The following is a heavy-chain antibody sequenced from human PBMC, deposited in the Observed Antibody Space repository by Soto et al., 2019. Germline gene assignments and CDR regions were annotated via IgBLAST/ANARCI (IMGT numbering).Heavy chain of an antibody. CDR1: GFTFSSYS. CDR3: ARGNTWIGDI. J-gene: IGHJ3*02. CDR2: ISSRSNTI. D-gene: IGHD2-2*03. Sequence: EVQLVESGGGLVQPGGSLRLSCVASGFTFSSYSMNWVRQAPGKGLEWLSYISSRSNTIYYADSVKGRFTISRDNAKNSLYLQMNSLRDEDTAVYYCARGNTWIGDIWGQGTMVTVSS. V-gene: IGHV3-48*02.